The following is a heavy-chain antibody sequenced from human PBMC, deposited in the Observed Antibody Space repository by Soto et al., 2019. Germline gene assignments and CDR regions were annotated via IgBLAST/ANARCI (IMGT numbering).Heavy chain of an antibody. CDR2: ISSSSSTI. CDR3: ANTKSDWDNMVGGVRGCDCYRNV. D-gene: IGHD3-10*01. J-gene: IGHJ6*03. CDR1: GFTLSGYS. V-gene: IGHV3-48*01. Sequence: GGTLRLPCAASGFTLSGYSMNWVRQAPGKGLEWVSYISSSSSTIYYADSVKGRFTISRDNAKNSLYLQMNSLRAEDTAVYYCANTKSDWDNMVGGVRGCDCYRNVCRKGTTVVVSS.